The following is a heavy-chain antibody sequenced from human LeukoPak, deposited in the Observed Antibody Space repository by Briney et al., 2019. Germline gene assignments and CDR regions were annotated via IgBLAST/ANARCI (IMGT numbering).Heavy chain of an antibody. Sequence: GASVKVSCKASGHIFTGYYMHWVRQAPGQGLEWMGWINPNSGGTNYAQKFQGRVTMTRDTSISTAYMELSRLRSDDTAVYYCARAGIGVVVVAATLRGAFDIWGQGTMVTVSS. CDR2: INPNSGGT. V-gene: IGHV1-2*02. J-gene: IGHJ3*02. D-gene: IGHD2-15*01. CDR3: ARAGIGVVVVAATLRGAFDI. CDR1: GHIFTGYY.